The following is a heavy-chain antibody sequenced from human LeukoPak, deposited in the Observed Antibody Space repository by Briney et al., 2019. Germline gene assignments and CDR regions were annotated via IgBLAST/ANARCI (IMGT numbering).Heavy chain of an antibody. CDR1: GDSVSSNSAA. V-gene: IGHV6-1*01. CDR2: TYYRSKWST. Sequence: SQTLSLTCAISGDSVSSNSAAWNWIRQSPSRGLEWLGRTYYRSKWSTYYAVSVKSRISINRDTSKNQISLQLNSVIPEDTAVYYCARSTGPIDYWGQGTLVTVSS. J-gene: IGHJ4*02. D-gene: IGHD1-1*01. CDR3: ARSTGPIDY.